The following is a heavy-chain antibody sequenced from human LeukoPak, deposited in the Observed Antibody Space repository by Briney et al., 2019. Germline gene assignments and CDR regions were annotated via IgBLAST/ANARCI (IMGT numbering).Heavy chain of an antibody. CDR3: AKDLGGLIGDLDF. D-gene: IGHD4-17*01. J-gene: IGHJ4*02. CDR1: GFTFSSYA. CDR2: ISARGDIT. V-gene: IGHV3-23*01. Sequence: GGSLRLSCAASGFTFSSYAMSWVRQAPGKGLEWVSGISARGDITYYADSVKGRFTISEDRTTSTLFLEMNSLRAEDTATYYCAKDLGGLIGDLDFWGEGTVVTVSS.